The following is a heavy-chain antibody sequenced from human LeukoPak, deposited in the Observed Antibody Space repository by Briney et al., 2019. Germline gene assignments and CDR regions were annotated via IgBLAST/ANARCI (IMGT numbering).Heavy chain of an antibody. D-gene: IGHD6-19*01. CDR2: ISSSGSTI. V-gene: IGHV3-11*04. CDR1: GFTLSDYY. Sequence: GGSLRLSCAASGFTLSDYYMSWIRQAPGKGLEWVSYISSSGSTIYYADSVKGRFTISRDNAKNSLYLQMNSLRAEDTAVYYCAREAVAGDFDYWGQGTLVTVSS. J-gene: IGHJ4*02. CDR3: AREAVAGDFDY.